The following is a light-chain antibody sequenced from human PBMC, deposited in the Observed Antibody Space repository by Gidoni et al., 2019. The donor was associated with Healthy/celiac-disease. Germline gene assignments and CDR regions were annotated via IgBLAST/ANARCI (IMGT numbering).Light chain of an antibody. CDR1: SSNIGAGYD. CDR3: QSYDSSLSGSV. Sequence: QSLLTQLPSVPVAPAPRVTISCTGSSSNIGAGYDVHWYQQLPGTAPKLLIYGNSNRPSGVPDRFSGSKSGTSASLAITGLQAEDEADYYCQSYDSSLSGSVFGGGTKLTVL. V-gene: IGLV1-40*01. J-gene: IGLJ3*02. CDR2: GNS.